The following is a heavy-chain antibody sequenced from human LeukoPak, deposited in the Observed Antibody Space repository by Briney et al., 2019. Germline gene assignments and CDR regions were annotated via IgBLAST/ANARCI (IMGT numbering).Heavy chain of an antibody. CDR3: AREWLRPPYYFDY. D-gene: IGHD5-12*01. V-gene: IGHV3-66*03. Sequence: GGSLRLSCAVSGFRVSDYYMSWVRQAPGKGLEWVGLIRDSGEAFYADFARGRFAISRDESENTLYLQMNSLRVEDTAVYYCAREWLRPPYYFDYWGQGTLVTVSS. J-gene: IGHJ4*02. CDR2: IRDSGEA. CDR1: GFRVSDYY.